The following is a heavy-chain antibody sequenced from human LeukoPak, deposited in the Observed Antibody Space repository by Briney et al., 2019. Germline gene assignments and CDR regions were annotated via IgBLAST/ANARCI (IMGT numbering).Heavy chain of an antibody. CDR3: ARDGRAFTAMARGAYFDY. J-gene: IGHJ4*02. CDR1: GYTFTSYG. V-gene: IGHV1-2*02. CDR2: INPNSGGT. Sequence: ASVKVSCKASGYTFTSYGISWVRQAPGQGLEWMGWINPNSGGTNYAQKFQGRVTMTRDTSISTAYMELSRLRSGDTAVYYCARDGRAFTAMARGAYFDYWGQGTLVTVSS. D-gene: IGHD5-18*01.